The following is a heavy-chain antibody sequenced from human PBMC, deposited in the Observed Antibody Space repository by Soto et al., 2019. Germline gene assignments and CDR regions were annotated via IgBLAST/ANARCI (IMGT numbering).Heavy chain of an antibody. V-gene: IGHV1-18*01. CDR2: VSPKSGNT. CDR3: ARGRTVSSSGPLLV. CDR1: GYNFFDYG. Sequence: QIQLVQSGAEVKKPGASVKVSCKASGYNFFDYGVSWVRQAPGQGLEWMGWVSPKSGNTDYARKVQGRDTMTTDISTSTAYMELSGLISDDTGVYYCARGRTVSSSGPLLVWGQGTLVSVSS. J-gene: IGHJ1*01. D-gene: IGHD1-1*01.